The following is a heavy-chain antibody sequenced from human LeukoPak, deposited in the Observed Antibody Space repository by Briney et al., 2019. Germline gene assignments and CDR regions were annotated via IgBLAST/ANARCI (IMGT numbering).Heavy chain of an antibody. CDR1: GFTFTGYG. CDR2: TLYDGSGQ. V-gene: IGHV3-30*02. D-gene: IGHD5-24*01. Sequence: GGSLRLSCVASGFTFTGYGMHWVRQAPGRGLEWVAFTLYDGSGQYYADSLRGRFTISRDNSKNTLFLQMNNVTHDDTAVYYCAKDLLLRQFVLDFWGQGTPVTVSS. CDR3: AKDLLLRQFVLDF. J-gene: IGHJ4*02.